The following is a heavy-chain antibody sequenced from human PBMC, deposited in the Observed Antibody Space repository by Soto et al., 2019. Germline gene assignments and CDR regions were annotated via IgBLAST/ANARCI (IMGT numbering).Heavy chain of an antibody. CDR1: GGSISSYY. D-gene: IGHD2-2*01. CDR3: ARGGGYCSSTSCQNWFDP. J-gene: IGHJ5*02. V-gene: IGHV4-59*01. CDR2: IYYSGST. Sequence: PSETLSLTCTVSGGSISSYYWSWIRQPPGKGLEWIGYIYYSGSTNYNPSLKSRVTISVDTSKNQFSLKLSSVTAADTAVYYCARGGGYCSSTSCQNWFDPWGQGTLVTVSS.